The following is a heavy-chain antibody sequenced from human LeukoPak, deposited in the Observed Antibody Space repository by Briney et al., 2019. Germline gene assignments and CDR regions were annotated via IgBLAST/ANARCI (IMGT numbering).Heavy chain of an antibody. CDR2: ISSSDFYI. Sequence: GGSLRLSCAASGFTFSSYSMNWVRQAPGKGLEWLSSISSSDFYIYYADSIKGRFTISRDDAKNSLYLQMNSLRAEDTAVYYCARVLDGYNLSPCDYWGQGTLVTVSS. CDR3: ARVLDGYNLSPCDY. CDR1: GFTFSSYS. V-gene: IGHV3-21*01. D-gene: IGHD5-24*01. J-gene: IGHJ4*02.